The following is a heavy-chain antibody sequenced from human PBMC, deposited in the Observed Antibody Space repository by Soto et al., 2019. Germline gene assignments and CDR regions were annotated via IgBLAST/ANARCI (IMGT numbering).Heavy chain of an antibody. J-gene: IGHJ4*02. D-gene: IGHD6-13*01. CDR2: INHSGNT. Sequence: LSLTCAVSGGAFSGYYWSCILQPPVKGLEWIGEINHSGNTNYNPSLKSRVTISVDTSKNQLFLNLSSVTAADTAMYYCARHHVRGRTIAGAAEFWGQGTLVTVSS. CDR1: GGAFSGYY. CDR3: ARHHVRGRTIAGAAEF. V-gene: IGHV4-34*01.